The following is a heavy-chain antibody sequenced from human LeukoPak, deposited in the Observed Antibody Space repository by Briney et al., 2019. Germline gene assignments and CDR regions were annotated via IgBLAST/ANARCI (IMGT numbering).Heavy chain of an antibody. Sequence: GGSLRLSCAASGFTFSSYGMHWVRQAPGKGLEWVAVIWYDGSNKYYADSVKGRFTISRDNSKNTLYLQMNSLRAEDTAVYYWARVLCGGDCYAGYFDYWGQGTLVTVSS. D-gene: IGHD2-21*02. CDR3: ARVLCGGDCYAGYFDY. CDR1: GFTFSSYG. V-gene: IGHV3-33*01. J-gene: IGHJ4*02. CDR2: IWYDGSNK.